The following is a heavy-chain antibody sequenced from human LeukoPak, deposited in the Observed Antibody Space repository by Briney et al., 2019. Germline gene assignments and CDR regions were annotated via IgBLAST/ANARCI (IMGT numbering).Heavy chain of an antibody. CDR3: SRGYNYRFDF. CDR2: INTDGKVT. D-gene: IGHD3-22*01. CDR1: GFTVSNFW. J-gene: IGHJ4*02. Sequence: GGSLRLSCEVSGFTVSNFWMHWVRHGPGKGLGWVARINTDGKVTNYADFVKGRATISRDNAKNTLFLEMSGLRADDTAVYYCSRGYNYRFDFWGQGTLVVVSS. V-gene: IGHV3-74*01.